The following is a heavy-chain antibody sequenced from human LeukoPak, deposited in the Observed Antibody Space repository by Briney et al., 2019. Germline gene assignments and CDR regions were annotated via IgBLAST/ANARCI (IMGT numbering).Heavy chain of an antibody. D-gene: IGHD2-8*01. J-gene: IGHJ4*02. V-gene: IGHV3-23*01. CDR3: AKMVWLTTQCFDY. CDR1: GFTFSTYA. CDR2: ISGSGGGT. Sequence: GGSLRLSCAASGFTFSTYAMSWVRQAPGKGLEWVSAISGSGGGTYYADSVKGRFTISRDNSKNTLYLQMNSLRADDTAVYYCAKMVWLTTQCFDYWGQGTLVIVSS.